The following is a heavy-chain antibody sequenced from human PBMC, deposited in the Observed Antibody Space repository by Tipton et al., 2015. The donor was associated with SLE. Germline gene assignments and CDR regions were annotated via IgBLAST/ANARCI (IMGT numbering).Heavy chain of an antibody. J-gene: IGHJ6*03. D-gene: IGHD2-2*01. V-gene: IGHV4-34*01. CDR1: GGSLTGHY. CDR2: INHSGST. CDR3: ARAFGYCSSTSCPIKGGYYYYMDV. Sequence: TLSLTCAVSGGSLTGHYWSWIRQPPGKGLEWIGEINHSGSTNYNPSLKSRVTISVDTSKNQFSLKLSSVTAADTAVYYCARAFGYCSSTSCPIKGGYYYYMDVWGKGTTVTVSS.